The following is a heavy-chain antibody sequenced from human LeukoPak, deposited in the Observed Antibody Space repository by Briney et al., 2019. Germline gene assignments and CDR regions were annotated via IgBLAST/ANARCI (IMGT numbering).Heavy chain of an antibody. CDR3: ARRDFYDSSGHAFDI. CDR2: IYPGDSDT. CDR1: EYSFTNYW. Sequence: GESLKISCEGSEYSFTNYWIGWVRQMPGKGLEWMGIIYPGDSDTRYSPSFQGQVTISADKSISTAYLQWSSLKASDTAMYYCARRDFYDSSGHAFDIWGQGTMVTVSS. J-gene: IGHJ3*02. V-gene: IGHV5-51*01. D-gene: IGHD3-22*01.